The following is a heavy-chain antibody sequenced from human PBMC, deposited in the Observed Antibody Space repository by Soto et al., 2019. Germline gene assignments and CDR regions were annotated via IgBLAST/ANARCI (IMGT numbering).Heavy chain of an antibody. D-gene: IGHD6-13*01. CDR1: GGSFSSSS. Sequence: QVQLVQSGAEVSNTGSSVKVACKASGGSFSSSSISGVRQSHREALEWMGGIIPIFGTANNAQKFQGSVMITADESTRTAYMQLSSLRSEVTAVYNWARVKYSSSWYVYGCQGPLVTASP. CDR2: IIPIFGTA. CDR3: ARVKYSSSWYVY. J-gene: IGHJ4*02. V-gene: IGHV1-69*01.